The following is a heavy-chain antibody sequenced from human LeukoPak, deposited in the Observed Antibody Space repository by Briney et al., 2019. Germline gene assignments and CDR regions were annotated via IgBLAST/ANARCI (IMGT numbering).Heavy chain of an antibody. CDR2: ISYDVSNK. V-gene: IGHV3-30-3*01. CDR3: ARDFTILDYGDYFFDY. D-gene: IGHD4-17*01. Sequence: GGSLRLAWAASGFTFGSYAMHWVRQAPGEGLEGVAVISYDVSNKYYAHSVKGRFTISTDDCKNTLYLQMNSLRAEDTAVYYCARDFTILDYGDYFFDYWGQGTLVTVSS. J-gene: IGHJ4*02. CDR1: GFTFGSYA.